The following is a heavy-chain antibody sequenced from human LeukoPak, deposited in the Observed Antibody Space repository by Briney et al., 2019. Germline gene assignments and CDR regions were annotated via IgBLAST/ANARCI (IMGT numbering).Heavy chain of an antibody. CDR1: DGSINDYY. CDR2: IFYSGDT. D-gene: IGHD3-16*01. Sequence: SETLSLTCTVSDGSINDYYWSWIRQSPGKGLEFIAYIFYSGDTSYSPSLKSRVTISVDTSKNQFSLKLTSVSAADTAVYYCARLSSMVTVITYHAFDIWGQGTMVTVSS. CDR3: ARLSSMVTVITYHAFDI. J-gene: IGHJ3*02. V-gene: IGHV4-59*01.